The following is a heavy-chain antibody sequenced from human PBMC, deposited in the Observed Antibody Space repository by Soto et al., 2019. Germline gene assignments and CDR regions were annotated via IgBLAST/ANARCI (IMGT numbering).Heavy chain of an antibody. J-gene: IGHJ4*02. CDR2: INPSGGSP. CDR1: GYTFTSYY. D-gene: IGHD6-13*01. V-gene: IGHV1-46*01. Sequence: QVQLVQSGAEVKKPGASVKVSCKASGYTFTSYYMHWVRQAPGQGIEWMGIINPSGGSPTYAQKFQGRVTVTKDTSTSTVYMEVSSLRSADSAVYYCARDSGSSCLDYWGQGTLVTVSS. CDR3: ARDSGSSCLDY.